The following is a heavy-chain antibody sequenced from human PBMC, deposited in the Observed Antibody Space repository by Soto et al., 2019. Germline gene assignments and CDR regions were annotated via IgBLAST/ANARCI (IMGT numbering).Heavy chain of an antibody. D-gene: IGHD4-17*01. V-gene: IGHV1-3*01. CDR1: GYTFTSYA. CDR3: ARDRVATVVTRGSLFY. J-gene: IGHJ4*02. CDR2: INAGNGNT. Sequence: ASVKVSCKASGYTFTSYAMHWVRQAPGQRLEWMGWINAGNGNTKYSQKFQGRVTITRDTSASTAYMELSSLRSEDTAVYYCARDRVATVVTRGSLFYWGQGTLVTVSS.